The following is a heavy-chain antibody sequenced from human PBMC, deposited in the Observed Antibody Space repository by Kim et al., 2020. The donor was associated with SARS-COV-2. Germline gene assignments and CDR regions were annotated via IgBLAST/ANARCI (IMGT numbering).Heavy chain of an antibody. J-gene: IGHJ4*02. V-gene: IGHV3-30*18. CDR1: GFTFSSYG. D-gene: IGHD5-18*01. Sequence: GGSLRLSCAASGFTFSSYGMHWVRQAPGKGLEWVAVISYDGSNKYYADSVKGRFTISRDNSKNTLYLQMNSLRAEDTAVYYCAKRGPRGYSYGLFLERWGQGTLVTVSS. CDR2: ISYDGSNK. CDR3: AKRGPRGYSYGLFLER.